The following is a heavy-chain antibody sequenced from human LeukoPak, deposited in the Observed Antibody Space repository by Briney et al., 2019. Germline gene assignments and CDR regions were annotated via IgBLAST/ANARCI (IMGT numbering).Heavy chain of an antibody. CDR1: GYTFTGYY. Sequence: ASVKVSCKASGYTFTGYYMHWVRQAPGQGLEWMGWINPNSGGTNYAQKFQGWVTMTRDTSISTAYMELSRLRSDDTAVYHCARDSYYYGSGSSLDFDYWGQGTLVTVSS. CDR3: ARDSYYYGSGSSLDFDY. D-gene: IGHD3-10*01. V-gene: IGHV1-2*04. J-gene: IGHJ4*02. CDR2: INPNSGGT.